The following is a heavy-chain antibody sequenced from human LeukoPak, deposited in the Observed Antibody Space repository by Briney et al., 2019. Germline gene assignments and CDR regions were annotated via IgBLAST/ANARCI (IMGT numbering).Heavy chain of an antibody. CDR2: ISYDGSNK. CDR1: GXTFSSYG. V-gene: IGHV3-30*18. J-gene: IGHJ6*02. CDR3: AKADYASYGMDV. D-gene: IGHD3-16*01. Sequence: GGSLRXSCAASGXTFSSYGMHWVXQAPGKGLEWVAVISYDGSNKYYADSVKGRFTISRDNSKNTLYLQMNSLRAEDTAVXXCAKADYASYGMDVWGQGTTVTVSS.